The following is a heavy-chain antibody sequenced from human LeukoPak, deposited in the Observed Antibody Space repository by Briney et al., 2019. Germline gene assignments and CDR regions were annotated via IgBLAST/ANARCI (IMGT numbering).Heavy chain of an antibody. D-gene: IGHD2-21*02. Sequence: PSETLSLTCTVSGYSISSGYYWGWIRQPPGKGLEWIGSIYHSGSTYYNPSLKSRVTISVDTPKNQFSLKLSSVTAADTAVYYCARNVVVTAIGAFDIWGQGTMVTVSS. V-gene: IGHV4-38-2*02. CDR1: GYSISSGYY. CDR2: IYHSGST. J-gene: IGHJ3*02. CDR3: ARNVVVTAIGAFDI.